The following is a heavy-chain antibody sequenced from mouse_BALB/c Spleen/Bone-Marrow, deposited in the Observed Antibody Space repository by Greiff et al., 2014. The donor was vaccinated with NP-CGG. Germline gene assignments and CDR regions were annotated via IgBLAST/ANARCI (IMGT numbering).Heavy chain of an antibody. V-gene: IGHV1-7*01. J-gene: IGHJ2*01. D-gene: IGHD4-1*01. CDR1: DYTFTSYW. Sequence: VQLQQSGAELAKPGASVKMSCKASDYTFTSYWMHWVKQRPGQGLEWIGYINPSTGYTAYNQKFKDKATLTADKSSSTAYMQLSSLTSEDSAVYYRARSGFDYWGQGTTFTVSS. CDR2: INPSTGYT. CDR3: ARSGFDY.